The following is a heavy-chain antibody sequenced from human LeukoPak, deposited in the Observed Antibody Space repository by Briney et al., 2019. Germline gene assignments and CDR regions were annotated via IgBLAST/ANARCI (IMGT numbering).Heavy chain of an antibody. Sequence: ASVKVSCKASGYTFTSYDINWVRQATGQGLEWMGWMNPNSGNTGYAQKFQGRVTMTRNTSISTAYMELSRLRSDDTAVYYCAGAGTGSVAATVFYYYGMDVWGQGTTVTVSS. V-gene: IGHV1-8*01. CDR3: AGAGTGSVAATVFYYYGMDV. CDR1: GYTFTSYD. J-gene: IGHJ6*02. CDR2: MNPNSGNT. D-gene: IGHD2-15*01.